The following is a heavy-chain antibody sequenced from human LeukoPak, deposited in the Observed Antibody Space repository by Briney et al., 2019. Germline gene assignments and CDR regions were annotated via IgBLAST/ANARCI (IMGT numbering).Heavy chain of an antibody. D-gene: IGHD3-16*02. J-gene: IGHJ4*02. Sequence: GGSLRLSCAASGFTFSSYAMHWVRQAPGKGLEWVAVISYDGSNKYYADSVKGRFTISRDNSKNTLYLQMNSLRAEDTAVYYCAILQLSRYPADYWGQGTLVTVSS. V-gene: IGHV3-30-3*01. CDR2: ISYDGSNK. CDR3: AILQLSRYPADY. CDR1: GFTFSSYA.